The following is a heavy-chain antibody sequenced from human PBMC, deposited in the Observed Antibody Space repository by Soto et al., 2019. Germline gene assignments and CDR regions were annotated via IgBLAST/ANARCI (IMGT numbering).Heavy chain of an antibody. CDR3: GRYDTILGTNEVDN. CDR2: ISGHNGKT. Sequence: ASVKVSCKASGYTFSVYGFSWVRQAPGQGLEWMGWISGHNGKTKYSQRFQGRVTMTTDTSTTTGYMELRSLRSDDTAIYYCGRYDTILGTNEVDNWGQGTLVTVSS. V-gene: IGHV1-18*04. D-gene: IGHD3-3*01. J-gene: IGHJ4*02. CDR1: GYTFSVYG.